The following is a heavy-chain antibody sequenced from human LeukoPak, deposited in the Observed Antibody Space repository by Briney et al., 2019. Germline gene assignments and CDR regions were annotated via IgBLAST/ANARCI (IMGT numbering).Heavy chain of an antibody. V-gene: IGHV1-2*02. J-gene: IGHJ4*02. CDR2: INPNSGGT. CDR1: GYTFTGYY. Sequence: ASVKVSCKASGYTFTGYYMHWVRQAPGQGLEWMGWINPNSGGTNYAQKFQGRVTMTRDTSISTAYMELSRLRSGDTAVYYCARALNAGYSPYYFDYWGQGTLVTVSP. CDR3: ARALNAGYSPYYFDY. D-gene: IGHD5-18*01.